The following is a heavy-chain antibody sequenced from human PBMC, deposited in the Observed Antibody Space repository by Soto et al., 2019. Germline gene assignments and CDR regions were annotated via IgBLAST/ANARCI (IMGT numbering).Heavy chain of an antibody. CDR3: ARVGSSGWSPDY. Sequence: SETLSLTCTVSGGSISGHYWIWIRQAPGEGMEWIGYIFYSGSTTYNYKPSLKSRVTISVDTSKNQFSLRLSSVTVADTAVYYCARVGSSGWSPDYWGQGTLVTVSS. CDR2: IFYSGSTTY. J-gene: IGHJ4*02. V-gene: IGHV4-59*11. D-gene: IGHD6-19*01. CDR1: GGSISGHY.